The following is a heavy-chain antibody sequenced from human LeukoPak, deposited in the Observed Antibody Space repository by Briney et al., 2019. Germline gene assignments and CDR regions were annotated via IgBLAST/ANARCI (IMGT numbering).Heavy chain of an antibody. Sequence: GGSLRLSCAASTFAFSSYAMTWVRQAPGKGLEWVSSITGTGGTSYADSVRGRFTVSRDNSKNTVSLQMNSLRVEDTALYFCAKSDCGSYGCKLLNYWGQGTLVTVSS. CDR1: TFAFSSYA. CDR2: ITGTGGT. J-gene: IGHJ4*02. CDR3: AKSDCGSYGCKLLNY. V-gene: IGHV3-23*01. D-gene: IGHD3-3*01.